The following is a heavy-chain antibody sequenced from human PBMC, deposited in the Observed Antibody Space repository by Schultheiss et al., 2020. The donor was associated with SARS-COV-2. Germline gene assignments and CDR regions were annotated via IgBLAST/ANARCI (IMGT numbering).Heavy chain of an antibody. V-gene: IGHV3-21*01. D-gene: IGHD3-22*01. CDR3: ARASSYYDTSGYLYLFDY. J-gene: IGHJ4*02. CDR1: GFTFSSYS. Sequence: GGSLRLSCAASGFTFSSYSMNWVRQAPGKGLEWVSSISSSSSYIYYADSLKGRFTISRDNAKNSLFLQMNSLRAEDTAVYYCARASSYYDTSGYLYLFDYWGQGTLVTVSS. CDR2: ISSSSSYI.